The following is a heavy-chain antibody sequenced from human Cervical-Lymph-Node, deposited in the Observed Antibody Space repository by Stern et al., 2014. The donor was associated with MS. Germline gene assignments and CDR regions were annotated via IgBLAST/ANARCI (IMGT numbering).Heavy chain of an antibody. J-gene: IGHJ4*02. D-gene: IGHD2-2*01. CDR3: ARTEYQLLNPLDY. CDR1: GGTFSSYA. V-gene: IGHV1-69*01. Sequence: VQLVESGAEVKKPGSSGKVSCKASGGTFSSYAISWVRQAPGQGLEWMGGIIPIFGTANYAQKFQGRVTITADESTSTAYMELSSLRSEDTAVYYCARTEYQLLNPLDYWGQGTLVTVSS. CDR2: IIPIFGTA.